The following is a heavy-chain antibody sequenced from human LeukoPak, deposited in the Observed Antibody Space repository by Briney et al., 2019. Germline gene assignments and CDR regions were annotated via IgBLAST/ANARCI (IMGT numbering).Heavy chain of an antibody. Sequence: SETLSLTCTVSGGSISSSSYYWGWIRQPPGKGLEWIGSIYYSGSTYYNPSLKSRVTISVDTSKNQFSLNLSSVTAADTAVYYCARVSWFPGTSYYYMDVWGKGTTVTVSS. D-gene: IGHD1-1*01. CDR1: GGSISSSSYY. J-gene: IGHJ6*03. CDR3: ARVSWFPGTSYYYMDV. V-gene: IGHV4-39*07. CDR2: IYYSGST.